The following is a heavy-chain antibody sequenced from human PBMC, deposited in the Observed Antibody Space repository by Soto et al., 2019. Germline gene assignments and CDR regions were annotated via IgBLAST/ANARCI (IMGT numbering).Heavy chain of an antibody. CDR2: ITGGVGVT. D-gene: IGHD1-26*01. J-gene: IGHJ4*01. Sequence: EVQLLESGGGLVQPGGSLRLSCAASGFTFSSYAMTWVRQAPGKGLEWVSVITGGVGVTYYADSVKCRFIIFRDNSKNTLDVQMNCLRAEDTAVYNCSNFQGETFNKWDFHYWGNGTMVTVSS. V-gene: IGHV3-23*01. CDR1: GFTFSSYA. CDR3: SNFQGETFNKWDFHY.